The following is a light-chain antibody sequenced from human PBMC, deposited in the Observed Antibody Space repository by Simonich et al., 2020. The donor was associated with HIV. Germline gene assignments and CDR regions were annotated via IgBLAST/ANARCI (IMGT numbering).Light chain of an antibody. CDR3: CSYAGSTTYVL. J-gene: IGLJ2*01. CDR1: SSDVGGYNY. V-gene: IGLV2-14*01. Sequence: QSALTQPASVSGSPGQSITISCTGTSSDVGGYNYVSWYQQHPGKAPKLMIYDVSKRPAGVSNRFSGSKSGNTASLTISGLQAEDEADYYCCSYAGSTTYVLFGGGTKLTVL. CDR2: DVS.